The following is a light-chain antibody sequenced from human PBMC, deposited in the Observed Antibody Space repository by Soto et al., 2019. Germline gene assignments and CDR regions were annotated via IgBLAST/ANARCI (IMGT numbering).Light chain of an antibody. Sequence: DIQVTQSPSFLSASVGDTGTITCRASQDIGSYLGWYQQKPGKAPKLLIYASATLESGVPSWFRGSGSGTEFTVPIRGLQPEDFATYYCQQLNDFPLTFGGGTKVDI. CDR1: QDIGSY. J-gene: IGKJ4*01. CDR3: QQLNDFPLT. CDR2: ASA. V-gene: IGKV1-9*01.